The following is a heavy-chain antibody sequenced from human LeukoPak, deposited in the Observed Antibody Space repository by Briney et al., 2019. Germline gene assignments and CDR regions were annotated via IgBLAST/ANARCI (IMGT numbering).Heavy chain of an antibody. CDR1: GFSFSSYA. V-gene: IGHV3-30-3*01. D-gene: IGHD2-21*02. CDR2: ISYDGSNK. Sequence: AGSLTLACAVDGFSFSSYAMHWVRQPPGKGPEWVAVISYDGSNKYYADFVKGRSTTCRDTSKNTPYLQTNCQIAEATAMYYCARGTVVTRWWFCPVLDPWGQGTLVTVSS. J-gene: IGHJ5*02. CDR3: ARGTVVTRWWFCPVLDP.